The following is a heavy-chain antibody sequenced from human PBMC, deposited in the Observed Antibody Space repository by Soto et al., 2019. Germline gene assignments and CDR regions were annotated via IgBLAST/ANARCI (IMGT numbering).Heavy chain of an antibody. J-gene: IGHJ6*02. CDR1: GYSFTSYW. D-gene: IGHD4-17*01. CDR3: ARQWTTNYYYYGMDV. V-gene: IGHV5-10-1*01. CDR2: IDPSDSYT. Sequence: GESLKISCKGSGYSFTSYWISWVRQMPGKGLEWMGRIDPSDSYTNYSPSFQGHVTISADKSISTAYLQWSSLKASDTAMYYCARQWTTNYYYYGMDVWGQGTTVTVSS.